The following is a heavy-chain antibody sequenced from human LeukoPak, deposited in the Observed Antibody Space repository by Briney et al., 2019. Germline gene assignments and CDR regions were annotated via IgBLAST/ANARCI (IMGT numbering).Heavy chain of an antibody. Sequence: SVKVSCEASGGTFSSYAISWVRQAPGQGLEWMGGIIPIFGTANYAQKFQGRVTITADESTSTAYMELSSLRSEDTAVYYCARGGYTYYYDSSGYFHYWGQGTLVTVSS. CDR1: GGTFSSYA. CDR3: ARGGYTYYYDSSGYFHY. CDR2: IIPIFGTA. V-gene: IGHV1-69*13. D-gene: IGHD3-22*01. J-gene: IGHJ4*02.